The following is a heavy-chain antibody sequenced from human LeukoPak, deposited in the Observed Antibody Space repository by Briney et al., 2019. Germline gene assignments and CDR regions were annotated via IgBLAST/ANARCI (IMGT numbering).Heavy chain of an antibody. V-gene: IGHV1-69*04. Sequence: ASVKVSCKASGGTFSSYAISWVRQAPGQGLEWMGRIIPILGIANYAQKFQGRVTITADKSTSTAYMELSSLRSEDTAVYRCARATVTTPFNWFDPWGQGTLVTVSS. CDR1: GGTFSSYA. D-gene: IGHD4-17*01. CDR3: ARATVTTPFNWFDP. J-gene: IGHJ5*02. CDR2: IIPILGIA.